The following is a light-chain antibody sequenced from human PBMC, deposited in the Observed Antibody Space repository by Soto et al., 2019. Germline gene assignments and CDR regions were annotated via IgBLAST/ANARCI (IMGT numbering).Light chain of an antibody. CDR1: SSNIGSYT. CDR2: SNH. J-gene: IGLJ1*01. V-gene: IGLV1-44*01. Sequence: QSVLTQPPSASGTPGQTVTVSCSGSSSNIGSYTVNWYQQLPGTAPKLVIYSNHQRPSGVPDRFSGSKSGTSASLAIRGLQSEDEADYYCAAWDDSLNGSVFGSGTKVTVL. CDR3: AAWDDSLNGSV.